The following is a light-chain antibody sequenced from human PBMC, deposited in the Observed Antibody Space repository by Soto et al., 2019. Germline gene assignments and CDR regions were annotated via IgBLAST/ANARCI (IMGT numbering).Light chain of an antibody. CDR2: RNN. Sequence: QSVLTQPPSAYGTPGQRVTISCSGSSSNIGSNYVYWYQQLPGTAPKLLIYRNNQRPSGVPDRFSGSKSGTSASLAISGLRSEDEADYYCAAWDDSLSGRWVFGTGTKLTVL. V-gene: IGLV1-47*01. CDR1: SSNIGSNY. J-gene: IGLJ1*01. CDR3: AAWDDSLSGRWV.